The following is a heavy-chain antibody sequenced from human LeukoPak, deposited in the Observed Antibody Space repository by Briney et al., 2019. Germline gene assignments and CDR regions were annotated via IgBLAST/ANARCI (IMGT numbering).Heavy chain of an antibody. Sequence: ASVKVSCKASGYTFNNYYIHWVRLAPGQGLEWMGIINPSGGGTKYAQKFQGRVTMTRDTSTSTVYMELSSLRSVDTAVYYCARDGYLFDYWGQGTLVTIS. D-gene: IGHD5-12*01. CDR2: INPSGGGT. CDR3: ARDGYLFDY. V-gene: IGHV1-46*02. J-gene: IGHJ4*02. CDR1: GYTFNNYY.